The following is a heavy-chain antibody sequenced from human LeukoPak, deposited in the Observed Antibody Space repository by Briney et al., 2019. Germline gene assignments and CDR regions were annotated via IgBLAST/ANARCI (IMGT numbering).Heavy chain of an antibody. CDR3: ARTYDILTGDAFDI. CDR1: GFSLSTSGMA. CDR2: IYWDDDK. J-gene: IGHJ3*02. Sequence: SGPTLVNPTQTLTLTCTFSGFSLSTSGMAVGWIRQPPGKALEWLALIYWDDDKRYSPSLKTRLTISKDTSKNQVVLTMTNMDPVDTATYYCARTYDILTGDAFDIWGQGTMVTVSS. D-gene: IGHD3-9*01. V-gene: IGHV2-5*02.